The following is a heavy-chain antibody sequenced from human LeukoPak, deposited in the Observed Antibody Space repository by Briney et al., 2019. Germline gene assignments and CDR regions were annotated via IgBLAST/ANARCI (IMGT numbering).Heavy chain of an antibody. CDR2: IYYSGST. Sequence: SETPSLTCTVSGGSISSYYWSWIRQPPGKGLEWIGYIYYSGSTNYNPSLKSRVTISVDTSKNQFSLKLSSVTAADTAVYYCAREYYYDSSGTDHNWFDPWGQGTLVTVSS. CDR3: AREYYYDSSGTDHNWFDP. CDR1: GGSISSYY. J-gene: IGHJ5*02. D-gene: IGHD3-22*01. V-gene: IGHV4-59*01.